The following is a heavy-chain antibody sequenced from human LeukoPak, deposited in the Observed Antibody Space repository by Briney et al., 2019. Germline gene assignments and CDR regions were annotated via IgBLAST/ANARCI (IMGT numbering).Heavy chain of an antibody. Sequence: SETLSLTCAVSGYSISSGYYGDWIRQPPGKGLEWIGSIYHSGSTYYNPSLKSRVTISVDTSKNQFSLKLSSVTAADTAVYYCARHEVVRGVIISPYYFDYWGQGTLVTVSS. CDR1: GYSISSGYY. CDR2: IYHSGST. CDR3: ARHEVVRGVIISPYYFDY. J-gene: IGHJ4*02. D-gene: IGHD3-10*01. V-gene: IGHV4-38-2*01.